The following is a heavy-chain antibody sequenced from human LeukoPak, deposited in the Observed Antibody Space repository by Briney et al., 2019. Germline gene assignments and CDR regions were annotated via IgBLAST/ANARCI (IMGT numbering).Heavy chain of an antibody. CDR3: ARASGGYSSSWGYYYYGMDV. V-gene: IGHV4-34*01. CDR1: GGSFSGYY. CDR2: INHSGST. D-gene: IGHD6-13*01. J-gene: IGHJ6*02. Sequence: SETLSLTCAVYGGSFSGYYWSWIRQPPGKGLEWIGEINHSGSTNYNPSLKSRVTISVDTSKNQFSLKLSSVTAADTAVYYCARASGGYSSSWGYYYYGMDVWGQGTTVTVSS.